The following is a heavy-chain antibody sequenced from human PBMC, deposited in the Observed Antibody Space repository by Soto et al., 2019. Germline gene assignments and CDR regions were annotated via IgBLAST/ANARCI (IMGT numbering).Heavy chain of an antibody. CDR2: IIPMFGTA. J-gene: IGHJ4*02. CDR1: GGTFSTYA. CDR3: ASGIQLWLRRINDGYSG. D-gene: IGHD5-18*01. Sequence: QVQLVQSGAEVKKPESSVKVSCKAPGGTFSTYAISWVRQAPGQGLEWMGGIIPMFGTANYAQRFQDRVTITADESTNTVYMALSSVRSEDTAVYFGASGIQLWLRRINDGYSGWGQGTLVTVSS. V-gene: IGHV1-69*12.